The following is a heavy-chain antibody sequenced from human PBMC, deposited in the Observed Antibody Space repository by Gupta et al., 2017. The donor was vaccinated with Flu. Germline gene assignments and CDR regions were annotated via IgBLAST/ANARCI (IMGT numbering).Heavy chain of an antibody. CDR2: IKSDESSA. D-gene: IGHD2-15*01. Sequence: GLGWVSRIKSDESSASYADSVKSRFTIARDNAKNTLYLQMNSLRAEDTAVYYCARDGAGDCSGGSCYSWFDPWGQGTLVTVSS. V-gene: IGHV3-74*01. CDR3: ARDGAGDCSGGSCYSWFDP. J-gene: IGHJ5*02.